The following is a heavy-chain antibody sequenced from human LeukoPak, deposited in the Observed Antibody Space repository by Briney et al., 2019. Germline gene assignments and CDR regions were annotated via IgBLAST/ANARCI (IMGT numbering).Heavy chain of an antibody. V-gene: IGHV3-13*01. J-gene: IGHJ3*01. Sequence: GGSLRLSCAASGFTFSSYDMHWVRQATGKGLEWVSAIGTAGDTYYPGSVKGRFTISRDNAKNSLFLQLNSLRAEDTAVYYCARDRAYYDGSAYYDVFDVWGQGTMVTVSS. CDR2: IGTAGDT. D-gene: IGHD3-22*01. CDR3: ARDRAYYDGSAYYDVFDV. CDR1: GFTFSSYD.